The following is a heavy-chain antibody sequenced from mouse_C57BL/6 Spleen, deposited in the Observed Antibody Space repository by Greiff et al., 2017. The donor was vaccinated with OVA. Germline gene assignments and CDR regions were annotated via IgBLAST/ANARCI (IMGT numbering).Heavy chain of an antibody. V-gene: IGHV1-50*01. J-gene: IGHJ4*01. CDR2: IDPSDSYT. Sequence: QVQLKQPGAELVKPGASVKLSCKASGYTFTSYWMQWVKQRPGQGLEWIGEIDPSDSYTNYNQKFKGKATLTVDTSSSTAYMQLSSLTSEDSAVYYCAKLGSPRMRAMDYWGQGTSVTVSS. CDR1: GYTFTSYW. CDR3: AKLGSPRMRAMDY. D-gene: IGHD4-1*01.